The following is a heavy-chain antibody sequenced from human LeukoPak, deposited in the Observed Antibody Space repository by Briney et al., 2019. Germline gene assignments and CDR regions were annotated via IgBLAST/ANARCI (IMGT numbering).Heavy chain of an antibody. CDR3: ASLSVWQANDY. CDR1: GGSISSGGYS. D-gene: IGHD4/OR15-4a*01. CDR2: IYHSGST. Sequence: SETLSLTCTVSGGSISSGGYSWSWIRQPPGKGLEWIGYIYHSGSTYYNPSLKSRVTISVDRSKNQFSLKLSSVTAADTAVYYCASLSVWQANDYWGQGTLVTVSS. V-gene: IGHV4-30-2*01. J-gene: IGHJ4*02.